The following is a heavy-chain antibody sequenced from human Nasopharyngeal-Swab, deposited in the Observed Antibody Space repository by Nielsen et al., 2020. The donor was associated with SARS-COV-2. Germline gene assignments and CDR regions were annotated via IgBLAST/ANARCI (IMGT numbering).Heavy chain of an antibody. CDR2: IYHSGST. J-gene: IGHJ3*02. D-gene: IGHD6-6*01. CDR3: ARRESDIAARWPDAFDI. Sequence: SETLSLTCAVSGGSISSGGYSWSWIRQPPGKGLEWIGYIYHSGSTYYNPSLKSRVTISVDRSKNQFSLKLSSVTAADTAVYYCARRESDIAARWPDAFDIWGQGTMVTVSS. V-gene: IGHV4-30-2*01. CDR1: GGSISSGGYS.